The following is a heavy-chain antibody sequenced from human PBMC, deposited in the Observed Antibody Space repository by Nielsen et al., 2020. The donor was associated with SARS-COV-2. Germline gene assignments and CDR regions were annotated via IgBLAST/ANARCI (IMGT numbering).Heavy chain of an antibody. Sequence: GGSLRLSCAASGFTFDDYAMHWVRQAPGKGLEWDSGISWNSGSIGYADSVKGRFTISRDNAKNSLYLQMNSLRAEDTALYYCAKDMIAVAGTIDYWGQGTLVTVSS. CDR1: GFTFDDYA. V-gene: IGHV3-9*01. CDR3: AKDMIAVAGTIDY. D-gene: IGHD6-19*01. CDR2: ISWNSGSI. J-gene: IGHJ4*02.